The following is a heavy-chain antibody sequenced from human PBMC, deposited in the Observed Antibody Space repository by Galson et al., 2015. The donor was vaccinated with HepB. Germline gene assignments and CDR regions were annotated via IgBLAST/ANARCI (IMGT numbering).Heavy chain of an antibody. Sequence: SVKVSCKASGYSFTGYYIHWVRQAPGQGLEWMGRINPNSGGTNYAQKFQGRVTMTRDTSISTAYMEVSRLRSDDTAVYYCAREAYSSGWTSDYWGQGTRVTVSS. CDR1: GYSFTGYY. V-gene: IGHV1-2*06. J-gene: IGHJ4*02. CDR2: INPNSGGT. D-gene: IGHD6-19*01. CDR3: AREAYSSGWTSDY.